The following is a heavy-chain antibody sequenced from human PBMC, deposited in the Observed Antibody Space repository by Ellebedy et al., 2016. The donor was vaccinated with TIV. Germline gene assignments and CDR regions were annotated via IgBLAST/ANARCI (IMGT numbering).Heavy chain of an antibody. CDR2: ISPDGSAE. CDR3: VTWGQSYGR. CDR1: GFIISGDW. D-gene: IGHD3-16*01. V-gene: IGHV3-7*03. Sequence: PGGSLRLSCAASGFIISGDWMSWVRQAPGKGLAWVAHISPDGSAEYYVESVKGRFTISRDNAKRSLFLRMNSLRVDDTAVYYCVTWGQSYGRWGQGSLVTISS. J-gene: IGHJ4*02.